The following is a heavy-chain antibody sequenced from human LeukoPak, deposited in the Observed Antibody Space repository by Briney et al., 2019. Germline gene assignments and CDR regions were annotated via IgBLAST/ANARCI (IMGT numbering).Heavy chain of an antibody. J-gene: IGHJ5*02. D-gene: IGHD5-24*01. CDR2: IYYSGRA. V-gene: IGHV4-59*08. CDR1: GGSITTNS. CDR3: ARRGVEMAAIRPDNWFDP. Sequence: SETLSLTCSVSGGSITTNSWNWIRQPPGQGLEWIGYIYYSGRADYTPYLKSRVTMSVDMSKNQFSLKLTSVTAADTAVYYCARRGVEMAAIRPDNWFDPWGQGTLVTVSS.